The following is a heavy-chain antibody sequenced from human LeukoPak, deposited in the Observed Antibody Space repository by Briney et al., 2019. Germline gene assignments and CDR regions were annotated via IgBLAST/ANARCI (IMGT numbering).Heavy chain of an antibody. CDR3: AKQWSFDY. CDR2: IWSDGTNK. CDR1: GFTFSSYG. D-gene: IGHD2-15*01. J-gene: IGHJ4*02. V-gene: IGHV3-30*02. Sequence: GGSLRLSCAASGFTFSSYGMHWVRQAPGKGLEWVAFIWSDGTNKYYADSVKGRFTLSRDNSKNTLYLQMNSLRAEDTAVYYCAKQWSFDYRGQGTLVTVSS.